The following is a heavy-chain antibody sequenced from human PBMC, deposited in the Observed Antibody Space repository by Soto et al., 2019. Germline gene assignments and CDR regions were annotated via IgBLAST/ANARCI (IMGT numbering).Heavy chain of an antibody. CDR1: GFTFDDFA. V-gene: IGHV3-9*01. J-gene: IGHJ6*02. Sequence: EAQLMESGGGFVQPGTSLRLSCVASGFTFDDFAMHWVRQVPGKGLEWVSGISWHSGRIGYADSVKGRFTVSRDNARNSLYLHMNSLRAEDTALYYCARGHYDSSGNTYYNGMDVWGQGTTVTVSS. D-gene: IGHD3-22*01. CDR3: ARGHYDSSGNTYYNGMDV. CDR2: ISWHSGRI.